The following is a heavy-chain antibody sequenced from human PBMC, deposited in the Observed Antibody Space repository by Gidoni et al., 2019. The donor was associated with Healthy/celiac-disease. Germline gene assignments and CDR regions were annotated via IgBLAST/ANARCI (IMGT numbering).Heavy chain of an antibody. J-gene: IGHJ4*02. CDR1: GFSLSTSGVG. CDR2: IYWDDDK. Sequence: QITLKESGPTLVKPTQTLTLPCTFSGFSLSTSGVGVGWIRQPPGKALEWLALIYWDDDKRYSPSLKSRLTITKDTSKNQVVLTMTNMDPVDTATYYCAHRWGPGDVGYFDYWGQGTLVTVSS. CDR3: AHRWGPGDVGYFDY. V-gene: IGHV2-5*02. D-gene: IGHD3-16*01.